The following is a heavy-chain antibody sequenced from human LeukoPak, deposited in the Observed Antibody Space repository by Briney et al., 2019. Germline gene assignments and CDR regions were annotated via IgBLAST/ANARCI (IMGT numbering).Heavy chain of an antibody. V-gene: IGHV4-4*07. J-gene: IGHJ5*02. Sequence: SETLSLTCTVSGGSISSYYWSWIRQPAGKGLEWIGRIYTGGSTNYNPSLKSRVTMSVDTSKNQFSLKLSSVTAADTAVYYCARDSWGSSWANWFDPWGQGTLVTVSS. D-gene: IGHD6-13*01. CDR1: GGSISSYY. CDR3: ARDSWGSSWANWFDP. CDR2: IYTGGST.